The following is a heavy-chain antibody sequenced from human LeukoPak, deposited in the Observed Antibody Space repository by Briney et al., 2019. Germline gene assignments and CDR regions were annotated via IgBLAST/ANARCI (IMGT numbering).Heavy chain of an antibody. Sequence: SQTLSLTCTISGDSVSSNSAAWNWIRQSPSRGLEWLGRTYYRSKWYNDYAVSVKSRITINPDTSKNQFSLQLNSVTPEDTAVYYCARGGLYCSGGSCYLSWDYYYYMDVWGKGTTVTVSS. J-gene: IGHJ6*03. CDR1: GDSVSSNSAA. V-gene: IGHV6-1*01. D-gene: IGHD2-15*01. CDR2: TYYRSKWYN. CDR3: ARGGLYCSGGSCYLSWDYYYYMDV.